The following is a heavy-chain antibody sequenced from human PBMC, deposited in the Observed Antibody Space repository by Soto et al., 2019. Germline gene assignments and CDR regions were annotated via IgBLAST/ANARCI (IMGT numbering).Heavy chain of an antibody. Sequence: GESLKISCKGSGYSFTSYWIGWVRQMPGKVLEWMGIIYPGDSDTRYSPSFQGQVTISADKSISTAYLQWSSLKASDTAMYYCARHVVSSSSSYYGMDVWGQGTTVNVSS. D-gene: IGHD6-6*01. CDR1: GYSFTSYW. V-gene: IGHV5-51*01. CDR3: ARHVVSSSSSYYGMDV. J-gene: IGHJ6*02. CDR2: IYPGDSDT.